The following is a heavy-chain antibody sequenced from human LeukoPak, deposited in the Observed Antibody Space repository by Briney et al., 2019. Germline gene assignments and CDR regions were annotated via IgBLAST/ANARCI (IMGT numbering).Heavy chain of an antibody. J-gene: IGHJ6*03. CDR2: IVASDDST. CDR1: GFSFSSYA. CDR3: ARGRRTDFHYYNYMDV. V-gene: IGHV3-23*01. Sequence: GGSLRLSCVASGFSFSSYAMSWVRQGAGKGLEWVSGIVASDDSTYHADSARGRFTISRDNSKNTLYLHMNSLSGEDTAVYYCARGRRTDFHYYNYMDVWGKGTAVTVSS. D-gene: IGHD3-3*01.